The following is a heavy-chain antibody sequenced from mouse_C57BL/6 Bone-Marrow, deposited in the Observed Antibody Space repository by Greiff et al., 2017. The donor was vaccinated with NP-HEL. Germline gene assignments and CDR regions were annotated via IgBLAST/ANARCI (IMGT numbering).Heavy chain of an antibody. J-gene: IGHJ1*03. CDR1: GYTFTSYW. CDR3: ARRAPLTTVVAHWYFDV. D-gene: IGHD1-1*01. CDR2: INPSSGYT. V-gene: IGHV1-7*01. Sequence: QVQLQQPGTELVKPGASVKLSCKASGYTFTSYWMHWVKQRPGQGLEWIGYINPSSGYTKYNQKFKDKATLTADKSSSTAYMQLSSLTYEDSAVYYCARRAPLTTVVAHWYFDVWGTGTTVTVSS.